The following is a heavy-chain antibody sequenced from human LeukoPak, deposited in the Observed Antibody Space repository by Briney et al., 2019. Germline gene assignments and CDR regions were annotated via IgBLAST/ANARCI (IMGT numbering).Heavy chain of an antibody. V-gene: IGHV3-23*01. J-gene: IGHJ3*02. CDR1: GFTFSSYA. CDR2: ISGSGGST. CDR3: AGSRGPHSGEAFDI. Sequence: GGSLRLSCAASGFTFSSYAMSWVRQAPGKGLEWVSAISGSGGSTYYADSVKGRFTISRDNSKNTLYLQMNSLRAGDTAVYYCAGSRGPHSGEAFDIWGQGTMVTVSS. D-gene: IGHD3-10*01.